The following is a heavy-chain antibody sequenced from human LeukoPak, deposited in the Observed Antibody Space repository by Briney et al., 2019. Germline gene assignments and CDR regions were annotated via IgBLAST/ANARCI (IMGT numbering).Heavy chain of an antibody. CDR2: MNPDSGNT. V-gene: IGHV1-8*01. CDR3: ASSGDSSSWYGVLGDFDY. Sequence: APVKVSCKASGYTFTSYDINWVRQATGQGLEWMGWMNPDSGNTGYAQKFQGRVTMTRNTSLSTAYMELSSLRSEDTAVYYCASSGDSSSWYGVLGDFDYWGQGTLVTVSS. CDR1: GYTFTSYD. J-gene: IGHJ4*02. D-gene: IGHD6-13*01.